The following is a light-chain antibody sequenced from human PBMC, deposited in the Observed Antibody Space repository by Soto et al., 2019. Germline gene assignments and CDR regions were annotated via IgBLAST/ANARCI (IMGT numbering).Light chain of an antibody. V-gene: IGLV2-23*01. Sequence: QSALTQPASVSGSPGQSITISCTGTSSDVGSYNLVSWYRHHPGKAPKLMIYESTKRPSGVSNRFSGSKSGNTASLTISGLQAEDEADYYCCSYAGSSPYVFGTGTKLTVL. J-gene: IGLJ1*01. CDR1: SSDVGSYNL. CDR3: CSYAGSSPYV. CDR2: EST.